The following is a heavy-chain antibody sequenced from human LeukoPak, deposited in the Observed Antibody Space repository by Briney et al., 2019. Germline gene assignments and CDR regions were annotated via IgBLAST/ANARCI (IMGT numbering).Heavy chain of an antibody. CDR3: ARRYDFWSGNIRNAYDY. J-gene: IGHJ4*02. CDR1: GGSLSGYY. V-gene: IGHV4-34*01. CDR2: INHSGST. D-gene: IGHD3-3*01. Sequence: PSETLSLTCAVYGGSLSGYYWSWIRQPPGKGLEWIGEINHSGSTNYNPSLKSRVTISVDTSKNQFSLKLSSVTAADTAVYYCARRYDFWSGNIRNAYDYWGQGTLVTVSS.